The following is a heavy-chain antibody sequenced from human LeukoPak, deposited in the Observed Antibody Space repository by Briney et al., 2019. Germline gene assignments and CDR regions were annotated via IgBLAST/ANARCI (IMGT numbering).Heavy chain of an antibody. D-gene: IGHD6-13*01. Sequence: GGSLRLSCAASGFTFSGSAMHWVRQASGKGLEWVGRIRSKANSYATAYAASVKGRFTISRDDSKNTAYLQMNSLKTEDTAVYYCTSHGRAAGTHYFDYWGQGTLVTVSS. V-gene: IGHV3-73*01. J-gene: IGHJ4*02. CDR1: GFTFSGSA. CDR2: IRSKANSYAT. CDR3: TSHGRAAGTHYFDY.